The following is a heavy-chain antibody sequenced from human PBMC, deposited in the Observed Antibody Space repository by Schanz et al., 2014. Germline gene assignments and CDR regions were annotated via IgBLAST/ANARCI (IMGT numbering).Heavy chain of an antibody. V-gene: IGHV3-30*02. CDR1: GFTFSSYA. J-gene: IGHJ4*02. CDR2: IRYDGSNQ. Sequence: VQLLESGGGLVQPGGSLRLSCAASGFTFSSYAMSWVRQAPGKGLEWVAFIRYDGSNQYYADSVKGRFTISRDDAKNSHYLQMNSLRVEDTAVFYCVKIGYTHWSLDDWGQGILVTVSS. CDR3: VKIGYTHWSLDD. D-gene: IGHD6-13*01.